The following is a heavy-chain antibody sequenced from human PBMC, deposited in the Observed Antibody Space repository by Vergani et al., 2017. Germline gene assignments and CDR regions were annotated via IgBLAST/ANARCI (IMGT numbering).Heavy chain of an antibody. Sequence: QVQLQESGPGLVKPSQTLSLTCTVSGGSISSGSYYWSWVRQPAGKGLEWIGRIYTSGSTNYNPSLKSRVTMSVDTSKNQFSLKLSSVTAADTAVYYCARDTGVGLVDYWGQRTLVTVSS. CDR3: ARDTGVGLVDY. D-gene: IGHD1-26*01. V-gene: IGHV4-61*02. J-gene: IGHJ4*02. CDR2: IYTSGST. CDR1: GGSISSGSYY.